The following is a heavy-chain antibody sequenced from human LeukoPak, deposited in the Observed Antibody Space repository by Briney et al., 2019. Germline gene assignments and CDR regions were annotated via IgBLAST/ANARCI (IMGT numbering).Heavy chain of an antibody. CDR3: AKVIAGTVAFDI. D-gene: IGHD6-13*01. Sequence: ASVKVSCKASGYTFTGYYIHWARQAPGQGLEWMGWINPNGGGTNYIQKFQGRVTMSRDTSISTAYMELSRLRSDDTAIYYCAKVIAGTVAFDIWGQGTMVTVSS. CDR1: GYTFTGYY. CDR2: INPNGGGT. V-gene: IGHV1-2*02. J-gene: IGHJ3*02.